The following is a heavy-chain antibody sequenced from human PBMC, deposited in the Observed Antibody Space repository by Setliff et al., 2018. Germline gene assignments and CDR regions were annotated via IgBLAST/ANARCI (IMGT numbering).Heavy chain of an antibody. Sequence: SETLSLTCTVSGGSISSPSYFWGWVRQPPGKEMEWIATIYYSGSSYYNPSLKSRLTISVDTSRNLFSLKLSSVTTADTAVYYCARHYGGGYKHFDYWGQGTLVTVSS. V-gene: IGHV4-39*01. J-gene: IGHJ4*02. CDR2: IYYSGSS. CDR3: ARHYGGGYKHFDY. CDR1: GGSISSPSYF. D-gene: IGHD5-12*01.